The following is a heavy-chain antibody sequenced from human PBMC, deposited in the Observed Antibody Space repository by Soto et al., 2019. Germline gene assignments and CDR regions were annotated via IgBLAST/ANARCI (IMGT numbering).Heavy chain of an antibody. J-gene: IGHJ3*02. Sequence: SETLSLTCAVYGGSFSGYYWSWIRQPPGKGLEWIGEINHSGSTNYNPSLKSRVTISVDTSKNQFSLKLSSVTAADTAGYYCARTYQGIVVVVAATYDAFDIWGQGTMVTVSS. CDR3: ARTYQGIVVVVAATYDAFDI. CDR2: INHSGST. D-gene: IGHD2-15*01. CDR1: GGSFSGYY. V-gene: IGHV4-34*01.